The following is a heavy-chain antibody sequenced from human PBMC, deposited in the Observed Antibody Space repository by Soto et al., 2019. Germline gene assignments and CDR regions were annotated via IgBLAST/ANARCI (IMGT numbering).Heavy chain of an antibody. CDR2: IYYSGST. CDR3: AGKMGGIAAAGYDY. V-gene: IGHV4-59*01. D-gene: IGHD6-13*01. J-gene: IGHJ4*02. Sequence: PSETLSLTCTVSGGSISSYYWSWIRQPPGKGLEWIGYIYYSGSTNYNPSLKSRVTISVDTSKNQFSLKLSSVTAADTAVYYCAGKMGGIAAAGYDYWGQGTLVTVSS. CDR1: GGSISSYY.